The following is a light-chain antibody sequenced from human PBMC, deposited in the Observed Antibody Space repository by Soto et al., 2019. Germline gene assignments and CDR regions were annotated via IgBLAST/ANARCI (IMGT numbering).Light chain of an antibody. CDR2: GAS. CDR1: QSVSSSY. CDR3: QQYCSSLPYT. V-gene: IGKV3-20*01. J-gene: IGKJ2*01. Sequence: EIVLTQSPGTLSLSPGERATLSCRASQSVSSSYLAWYQQKPGQAPRLLIYGASSRATGIPDRFSGSGSGPEFHLTLSRLEPEDFAVYYCQQYCSSLPYTFGQGTKLEIK.